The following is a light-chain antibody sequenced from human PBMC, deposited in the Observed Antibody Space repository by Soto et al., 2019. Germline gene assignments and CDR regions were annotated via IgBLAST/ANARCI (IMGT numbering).Light chain of an antibody. CDR2: KAS. J-gene: IGKJ1*01. V-gene: IGKV1-5*03. CDR3: QQYNDYSWT. Sequence: IQKTQSPSTLSASVGDRVAFTCRASQSIGIWLAWYQQNPGKAPRFLIYKASSLESGVPSRFSGSGYGTEFTLTISSLQPDDFATYYCQQYNDYSWTFGQGTKVEIK. CDR1: QSIGIW.